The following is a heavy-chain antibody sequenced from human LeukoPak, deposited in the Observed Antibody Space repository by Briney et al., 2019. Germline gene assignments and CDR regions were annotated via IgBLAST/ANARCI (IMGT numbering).Heavy chain of an antibody. D-gene: IGHD1-14*01. Sequence: PGGSLRLSCDASGFTFSGYAMSWVRQAPGKGLEWVSGISIGGGFTDYADSVRGRFTISRDNSKNTLSPQMGNLRAEDTAIYYCAKLHSATITADFDHWDQGTLVTVSS. V-gene: IGHV3-23*01. CDR2: ISIGGGFT. CDR3: AKLHSATITADFDH. J-gene: IGHJ4*02. CDR1: GFTFSGYA.